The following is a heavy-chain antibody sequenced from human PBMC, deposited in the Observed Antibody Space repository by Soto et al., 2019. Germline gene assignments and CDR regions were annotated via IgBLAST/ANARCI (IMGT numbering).Heavy chain of an antibody. D-gene: IGHD3-3*01. V-gene: IGHV4-34*01. J-gene: IGHJ4*02. CDR1: GGSFSGYY. CDR3: ARRGFWSGYYHY. CDR2: INHSGST. Sequence: TSETLSLTCGVYGGSFSGYYWSWIRQPPGKGLEWIGEINHSGSTNYNPSLKSRVTISVDTSKNQFSLKLSSVTAADTAVYYCARRGFWSGYYHYWGQGALVTVSS.